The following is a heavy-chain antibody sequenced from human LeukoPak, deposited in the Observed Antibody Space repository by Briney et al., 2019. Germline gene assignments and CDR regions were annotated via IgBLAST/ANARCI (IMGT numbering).Heavy chain of an antibody. V-gene: IGHV4-4*07. CDR2: IYTSGNT. Sequence: SETLSLTCTVAGGSISSYYWSWVRQPAGKGLEWVGRIYTSGNTNYNPSLKGRETMTVDTSKNQSSLNLSTVTAADTAVYYCARVRGSSWYYFDYWGQGTLVTVSS. J-gene: IGHJ4*02. CDR1: GGSISSYY. D-gene: IGHD6-13*01. CDR3: ARVRGSSWYYFDY.